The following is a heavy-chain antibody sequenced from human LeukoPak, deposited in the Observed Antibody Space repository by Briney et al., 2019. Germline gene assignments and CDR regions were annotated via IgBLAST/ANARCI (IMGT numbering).Heavy chain of an antibody. V-gene: IGHV3-7*04. Sequence: PGGSLRLSCAASGFTFSSYWMSWVRQAPGKGLEWVANIKQDGSEKYYVDSVKGRFTISRDNAKNSLYLQMNSLRAEDTVVYYCARGWFGELLDAFDIWGQGTMVTVSS. D-gene: IGHD3-10*01. CDR3: ARGWFGELLDAFDI. CDR1: GFTFSSYW. CDR2: IKQDGSEK. J-gene: IGHJ3*02.